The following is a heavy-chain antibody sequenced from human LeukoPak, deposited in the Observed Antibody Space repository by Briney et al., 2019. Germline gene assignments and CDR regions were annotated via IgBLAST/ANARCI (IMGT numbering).Heavy chain of an antibody. CDR3: ATDSDSSGSAYY. D-gene: IGHD3-22*01. J-gene: IGHJ4*02. CDR2: FDPEDGET. Sequence: ASVKVSCKVSGYALTELSMHWVRQAPGKGLEWMGGFDPEDGETIYAQKFQGRVTMTEDTSTDTAYMELSSLRSEDTAVYYCATDSDSSGSAYYWGQGTLVTVSS. V-gene: IGHV1-24*01. CDR1: GYALTELS.